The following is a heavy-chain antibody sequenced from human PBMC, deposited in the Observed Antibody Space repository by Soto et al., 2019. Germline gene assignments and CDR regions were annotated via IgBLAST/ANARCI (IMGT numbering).Heavy chain of an antibody. CDR2: ISAYNGNT. J-gene: IGHJ3*02. V-gene: IGHV1-18*01. CDR3: AGTVLRYFDWLPGGTDAFDI. CDR1: GYTFTSYG. D-gene: IGHD3-9*01. Sequence: ASVKVSCKASGYTFTSYGISWVRQAPGQGLEWMGWISAYNGNTNYAQKLQGRVTMTTDTSASTAYMELRSLRSDDTAVYYCAGTVLRYFDWLPGGTDAFDIWGKGTMVTVSS.